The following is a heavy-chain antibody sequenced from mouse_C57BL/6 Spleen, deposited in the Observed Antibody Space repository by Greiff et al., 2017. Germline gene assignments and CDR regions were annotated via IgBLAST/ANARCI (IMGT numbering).Heavy chain of an antibody. J-gene: IGHJ3*01. CDR2: INPNNGGT. CDR1: GYTFTDYN. Sequence: EVQRVESGPELVKPGASVKIPCKASGYTFTDYNMDWVKQSHGKSLEWIGDINPNNGGTIYNQKFKGKATLTVDKSSSTAYMELRSLTSEDTAVYYCARYDYDGSFAYWGQGTLVTVSA. D-gene: IGHD2-4*01. CDR3: ARYDYDGSFAY. V-gene: IGHV1-18*01.